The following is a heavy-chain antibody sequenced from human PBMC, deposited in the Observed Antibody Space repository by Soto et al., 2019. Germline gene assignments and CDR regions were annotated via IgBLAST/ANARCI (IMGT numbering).Heavy chain of an antibody. J-gene: IGHJ4*02. CDR1: GFTFSSYG. CDR2: IWYDGSNK. CDR3: ARPVVAATLIFDY. V-gene: IGHV3-33*01. Sequence: ESGGGVVQPGRSLRLSCAASGFTFSSYGMHWVRQAPGKGLEWVAVIWYDGSNKYYADSVKGRFTISRDNSKNTLYLQMNSLRAEDTAVYYCARPVVAATLIFDYWGQGTLVTVSS. D-gene: IGHD2-15*01.